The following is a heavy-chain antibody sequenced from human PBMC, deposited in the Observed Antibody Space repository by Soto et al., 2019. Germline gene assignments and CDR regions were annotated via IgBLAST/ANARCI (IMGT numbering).Heavy chain of an antibody. D-gene: IGHD2-2*01. CDR1: GFTFSSYS. J-gene: IGHJ2*01. CDR2: ISSSSSYI. CDR3: ARSMPPFWYFDL. Sequence: GGSLRLSCAGSGFTFSSYSVNWVRQAPGKGLEWVSSISSSSSYIYYADSVQGRFTISRDNAKNSLYLQMNSLRAEDTAVYYCARSMPPFWYFDLWGRGTLVTVSS. V-gene: IGHV3-21*01.